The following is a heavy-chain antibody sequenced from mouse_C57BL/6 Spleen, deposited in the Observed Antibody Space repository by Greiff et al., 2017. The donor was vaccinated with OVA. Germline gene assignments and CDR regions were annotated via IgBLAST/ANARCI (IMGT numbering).Heavy chain of an antibody. CDR2: IYWDDDK. V-gene: IGHV8-12*01. CDR1: GFSLSTSGMG. D-gene: IGHD1-1*01. CDR3: ARRRGLLRMDY. J-gene: IGHJ4*01. Sequence: QVTLKECGPGILQSSQTLSLTCSFSGFSLSTSGMGVSWIRQPSGKGLEWLAHIYWDDDKRYNPSLKSRLTISKDTSRNQVFLKITSVDTADTATYYCARRRGLLRMDYWGQGTSVTVSS.